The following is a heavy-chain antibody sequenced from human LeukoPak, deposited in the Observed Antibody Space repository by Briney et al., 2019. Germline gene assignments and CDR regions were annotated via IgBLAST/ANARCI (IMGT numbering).Heavy chain of an antibody. CDR3: ARDYSSGWFDY. D-gene: IGHD6-19*01. V-gene: IGHV4-30-4*01. Sequence: SETLSLTCTVSGGSISSGDYYWSWIRQPPGKGLEWIGYIYYSGSTYYNPSLKSRVTISVDTSKNQFSLKLSSVTAADTAVHYCARDYSSGWFDYWGQGTLVTVSS. CDR1: GGSISSGDYY. CDR2: IYYSGST. J-gene: IGHJ4*02.